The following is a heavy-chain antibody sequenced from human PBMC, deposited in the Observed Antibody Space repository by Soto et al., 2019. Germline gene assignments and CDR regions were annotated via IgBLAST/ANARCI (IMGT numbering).Heavy chain of an antibody. V-gene: IGHV3-9*01. CDR1: GFTFDDYA. CDR3: AKEMGGVYEFWSGYYDY. J-gene: IGHJ4*02. Sequence: GGSLRLSCAASGFTFDDYAMHWVRQAPGKGLEWVSGISWNSGSIGYADSVKGRFTISRDNAKNSLYLQMNRLRAEDTALYYCAKEMGGVYEFWSGYYDYWGPGTLGTVSP. D-gene: IGHD3-3*01. CDR2: ISWNSGSI.